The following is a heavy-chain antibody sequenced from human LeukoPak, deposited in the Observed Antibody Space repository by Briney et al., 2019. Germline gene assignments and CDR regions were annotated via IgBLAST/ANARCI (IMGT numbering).Heavy chain of an antibody. J-gene: IGHJ3*02. Sequence: SETLSLTCAVSDDSFSSHYWTWIRQPPGKELEWIGYISYIGSTNYNPSLKSRVTISIDTSRNQFSLRLSSVTAADTAVYYCARDLVTVTKGFDIWGQGTMVSVSS. D-gene: IGHD4-17*01. V-gene: IGHV4-59*11. CDR1: DDSFSSHY. CDR3: ARDLVTVTKGFDI. CDR2: ISYIGST.